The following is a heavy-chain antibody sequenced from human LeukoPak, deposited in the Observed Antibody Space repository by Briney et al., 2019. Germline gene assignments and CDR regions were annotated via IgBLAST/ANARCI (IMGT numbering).Heavy chain of an antibody. CDR2: ISGSGGST. V-gene: IGHV3-23*01. CDR1: GFTFSSYA. J-gene: IGHJ3*02. Sequence: GGSLRLSCAASGFTFSSYAMSWVRQAPGKGLEWVSAISGSGGSTYYADSVKGRFTISRDNSKNTLYLQMNSLRAEDTAVYYCAKDSVVVPAAMLGYDAFDIWGQGTMVTVSS. CDR3: AKDSVVVPAAMLGYDAFDI. D-gene: IGHD2-2*01.